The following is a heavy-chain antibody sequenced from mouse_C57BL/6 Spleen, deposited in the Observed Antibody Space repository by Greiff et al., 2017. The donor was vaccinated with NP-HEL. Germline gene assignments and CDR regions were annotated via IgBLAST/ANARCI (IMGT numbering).Heavy chain of an antibody. CDR3: ANSNYDYFDY. CDR1: GYTFTSYW. V-gene: IGHV1-64*01. CDR2: IHPNSGST. D-gene: IGHD2-5*01. Sequence: QVQLQQPGAELVKPGASVKLSCKASGYTFTSYWMHWVKQRPGQGLEWIGMIHPNSGSTNYNEKFKSKATLTVDKSSSTAYMHLSSLPSEVSAVYYCANSNYDYFDYWGQGTTLTVSS. J-gene: IGHJ2*01.